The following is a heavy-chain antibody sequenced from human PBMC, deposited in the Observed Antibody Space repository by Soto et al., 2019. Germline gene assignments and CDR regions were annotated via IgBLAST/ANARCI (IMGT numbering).Heavy chain of an antibody. CDR3: TRPPLRYCSSTSCYYPDYWYIDL. Sequence: PGGSLRLSCTASGFTFGDYAMSWFRQAPGKGLEWVGFIRSKAYGGTTEYAASVKGRFTISRDDSKSIAYLQMNSLKTEDTAVYYCTRPPLRYCSSTSCYYPDYWYIDLCGRGTLLTVSS. J-gene: IGHJ2*01. CDR2: IRSKAYGGTT. CDR1: GFTFGDYA. D-gene: IGHD2-2*01. V-gene: IGHV3-49*03.